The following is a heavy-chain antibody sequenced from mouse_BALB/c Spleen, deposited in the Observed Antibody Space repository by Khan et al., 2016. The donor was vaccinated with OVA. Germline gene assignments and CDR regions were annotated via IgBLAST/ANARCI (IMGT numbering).Heavy chain of an antibody. V-gene: IGHV1-77*01. D-gene: IGHD6-1*01. CDR3: AKNSASWFAY. J-gene: IGHJ3*01. CDR2: ICPGSGST. Sequence: VQLQESGPELVKPGASVKMSCKASGYTFTDYVINWVKQRTGQGLEWIGDICPGSGSTYYNEKFKGKATLTADKSSNTAYMQLSSLTSEDSAVYFCAKNSASWFAYWGQGTLVTVSA. CDR1: GYTFTDYV.